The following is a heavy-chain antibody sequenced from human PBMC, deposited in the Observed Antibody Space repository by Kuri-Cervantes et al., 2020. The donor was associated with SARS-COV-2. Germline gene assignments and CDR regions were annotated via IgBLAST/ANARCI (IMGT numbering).Heavy chain of an antibody. J-gene: IGHJ6*03. Sequence: LSLTCAASGFTFSSYAMSWVRQAPGKGLEWVSAISGSGGSTYYADSVKGRFTISRDDSKNTAYLQMNSLKTEDTAVYYCTRHREYYDFWSGHNYYYYYMDVWGKGTTVTVSS. CDR1: GFTFSSYA. D-gene: IGHD3-3*01. CDR3: TRHREYYDFWSGHNYYYYYMDV. CDR2: ISGSGGST. V-gene: IGHV3-23*01.